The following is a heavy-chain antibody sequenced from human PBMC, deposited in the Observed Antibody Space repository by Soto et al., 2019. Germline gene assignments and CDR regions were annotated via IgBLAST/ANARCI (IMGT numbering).Heavy chain of an antibody. V-gene: IGHV3-30-3*01. CDR1: GFTFSSYA. J-gene: IGHJ6*02. CDR2: ISYDGSNK. D-gene: IGHD6-19*01. Sequence: SLRLSCAASGFTFSSYAMHWVRQAPGKGLEWVAVISYDGSNKYYADSVKGRFTISRDNSKNTLYLQMNSLRAEDTAVYYCAGHIAVADGYYYYGMDVWGQGTTVTVSS. CDR3: AGHIAVADGYYYYGMDV.